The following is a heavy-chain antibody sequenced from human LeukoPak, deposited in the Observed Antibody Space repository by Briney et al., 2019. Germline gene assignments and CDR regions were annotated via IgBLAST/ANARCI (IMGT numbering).Heavy chain of an antibody. V-gene: IGHV4-39*02. J-gene: IGHJ4*02. CDR2: IYYSGST. CDR1: GGSISGSNYY. CDR3: ARESYSSAWFFNY. D-gene: IGHD6-19*01. Sequence: SETLSLTCTVSGGSISGSNYYWGWIRQPPGKGLEWIGSIYYSGSTYYNPSLKSRVTISVDTSKNQFSLKLNSMTAADTAVYYCARESYSSAWFFNYWGQGTLVTVSS.